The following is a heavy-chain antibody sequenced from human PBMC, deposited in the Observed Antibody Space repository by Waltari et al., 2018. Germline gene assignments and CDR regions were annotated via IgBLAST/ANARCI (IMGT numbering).Heavy chain of an antibody. CDR2: SIPIFGTA. CDR1: GGTFSSYA. D-gene: IGHD6-19*01. Sequence: QVQLVQSGAEVKKPGSSVKVSCKASGGTFSSYAISWVRQAPGQGLEWMGGSIPIFGTANYAQKVQGRVTITADESTSTAYMELSSLRSEDTAVYYWAILIAVADFEYFQHWGQGTLVTVSS. V-gene: IGHV1-69*13. J-gene: IGHJ1*01. CDR3: AILIAVADFEYFQH.